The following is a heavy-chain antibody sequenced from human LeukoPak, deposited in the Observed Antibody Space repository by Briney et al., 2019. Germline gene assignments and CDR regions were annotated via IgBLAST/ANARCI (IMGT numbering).Heavy chain of an antibody. Sequence: SETLSLTCAVYGGSFSGYYWSWIRQPPGKGLEWIGEINHSGSTNCNPSLKSRVTISVDTSKNQFSLKLSSVTAADTAVYYCARMGPITKSGHDASDIWGQGTMVTVSS. CDR3: ARMGPITKSGHDASDI. J-gene: IGHJ3*02. CDR1: GGSFSGYY. CDR2: INHSGST. D-gene: IGHD3-10*01. V-gene: IGHV4-34*01.